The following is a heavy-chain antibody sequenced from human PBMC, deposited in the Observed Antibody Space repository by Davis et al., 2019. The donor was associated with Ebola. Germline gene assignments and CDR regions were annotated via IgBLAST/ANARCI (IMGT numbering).Heavy chain of an antibody. CDR1: VITFSSYA. Sequence: GESLKISCTDSVITFSSYAMTWVRQAPGKGLEWVSAISGSGGSTYYADSVKGRFTISRDNSKNTLYLQMNSLRAEDTAVYYCARATIPVFYYDSSGSRGQGTLVTVSS. CDR3: ARATIPVFYYDSSGS. V-gene: IGHV3-23*01. CDR2: ISGSGGST. D-gene: IGHD3-22*01. J-gene: IGHJ4*02.